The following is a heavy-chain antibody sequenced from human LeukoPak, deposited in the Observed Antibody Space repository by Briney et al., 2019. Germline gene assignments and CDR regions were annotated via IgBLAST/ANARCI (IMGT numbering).Heavy chain of an antibody. CDR3: ARSPSPYCSSTSCLNWFDP. Sequence: PGRSLRLSCAASGFTFSSYAMHWVRQAPGKGLEWVAVISYDGSNKYYADSVKGRFTISRDNSENTLYLQMNSLRAEDTAVYYCARSPSPYCSSTSCLNWFDPWGQGTLVTVSS. V-gene: IGHV3-30-3*01. J-gene: IGHJ5*02. CDR1: GFTFSSYA. D-gene: IGHD2-2*01. CDR2: ISYDGSNK.